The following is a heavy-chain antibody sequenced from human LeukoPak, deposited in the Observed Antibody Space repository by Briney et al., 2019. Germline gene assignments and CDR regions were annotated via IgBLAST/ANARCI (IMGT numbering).Heavy chain of an antibody. CDR1: GGSISSYY. D-gene: IGHD3-9*01. Sequence: SETLSLTCTVSGGSISSYYWSWIRQPPGKGLEGIGYIYYSGSTNYNPSLKSRVTISVDTSKNQFSLKLSSVTAADTAVYYCATPSRDILTGYPRRGAFDIWGQGTMVTVSS. CDR2: IYYSGST. V-gene: IGHV4-59*01. J-gene: IGHJ3*02. CDR3: ATPSRDILTGYPRRGAFDI.